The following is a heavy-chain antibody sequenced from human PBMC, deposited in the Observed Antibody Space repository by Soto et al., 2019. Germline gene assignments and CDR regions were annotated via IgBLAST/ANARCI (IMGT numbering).Heavy chain of an antibody. CDR2: ISAYNGNT. CDR3: ARVSGVMGGTTENGFDP. CDR1: GYTFTSYG. V-gene: IGHV1-18*01. Sequence: ASVKVSCKASGYTFTSYGTSWVRQAPGQGLEWMGWISAYNGNTNYAQKLQGRVTMTTDTSTSTAYMELRSLRSDDTAVYYCARVSGVMGGTTENGFDPWGRGTLFPVS. D-gene: IGHD1-1*01. J-gene: IGHJ5*02.